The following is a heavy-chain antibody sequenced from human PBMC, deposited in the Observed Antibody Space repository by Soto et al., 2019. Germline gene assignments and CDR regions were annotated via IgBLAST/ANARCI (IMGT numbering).Heavy chain of an antibody. Sequence: EVQLVESGGGLVQPGGSLRLSCAASGFTFSSYSMNWVRQAPGKELEWVSYISSSSSTIYYADSVKGRFTISRDNAKNSLYLQMNSLRDEDTAVYYCAREWNPLNWFDPWGQGTLVTVSS. J-gene: IGHJ5*02. CDR2: ISSSSSTI. D-gene: IGHD1-1*01. CDR1: GFTFSSYS. V-gene: IGHV3-48*02. CDR3: AREWNPLNWFDP.